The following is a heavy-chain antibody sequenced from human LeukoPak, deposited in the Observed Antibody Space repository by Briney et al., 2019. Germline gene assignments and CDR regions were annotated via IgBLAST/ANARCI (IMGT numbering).Heavy chain of an antibody. J-gene: IGHJ4*02. Sequence: GASVKLSCKPFGSGFYLSYIHWVRQSPGLGFQWRGIINPSVGGTTYARKFQGRVTMTRYTSTSTVYIGLSSLRSEDTAVYSCARHGSGRYYPAEGRLDYWGQGTLVTVSS. V-gene: IGHV1-46*02. CDR3: ARHGSGRYYPAEGRLDY. CDR2: INPSVGGT. CDR1: GSGFYLSY. D-gene: IGHD3-10*01.